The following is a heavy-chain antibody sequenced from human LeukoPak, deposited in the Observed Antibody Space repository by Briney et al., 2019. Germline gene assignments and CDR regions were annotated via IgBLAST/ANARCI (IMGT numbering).Heavy chain of an antibody. J-gene: IGHJ4*02. CDR1: GGSVISYY. Sequence: SETLSLTCTVSGGSVISYYWSWIRQPPGKGLEWIGYIHYSGTTNYNPSLKSRVTISVDTSKNQFSLKLSSVTAADTAVYYCARHSSNWYYFDYWGQGTLVTVSS. V-gene: IGHV4-59*02. D-gene: IGHD6-13*01. CDR3: ARHSSNWYYFDY. CDR2: IHYSGTT.